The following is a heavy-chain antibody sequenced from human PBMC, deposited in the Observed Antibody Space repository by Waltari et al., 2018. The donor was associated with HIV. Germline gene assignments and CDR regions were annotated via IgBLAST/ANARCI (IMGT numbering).Heavy chain of an antibody. CDR3: ARQVGYCSGGSCYPDY. V-gene: IGHV5-51*01. CDR2: IYSGDSDT. D-gene: IGHD2-15*01. J-gene: IGHJ4*02. CDR1: GYSLISDW. Sequence: EVQLVQSGAEVKKPEESLKSSWMGYGYSLISDWIGWVRQMPGKGLEGMGVIYSGDSDTRYSPSFQGQVTISADKSISTAYLQWSSLKASDTAMYYCARQVGYCSGGSCYPDYWGQGTLVTVSS.